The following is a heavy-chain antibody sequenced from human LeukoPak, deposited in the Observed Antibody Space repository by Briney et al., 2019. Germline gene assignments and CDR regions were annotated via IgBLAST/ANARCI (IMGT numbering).Heavy chain of an antibody. J-gene: IGHJ4*02. D-gene: IGHD3-22*01. CDR3: AKRDDSGGNLVDL. V-gene: IGHV4-39*02. CDR2: IYYSGST. Sequence: SETLSLTCTVSGGSIRSGSHYWAWIRQPPGKGLEWIGSIYYSGSTYYNPSLENRFTISIDTPKNHLSLRLSSLSAADTSVYYCAKRDDSGGNLVDLWGQGNLVTVS. CDR1: GGSIRSGSHY.